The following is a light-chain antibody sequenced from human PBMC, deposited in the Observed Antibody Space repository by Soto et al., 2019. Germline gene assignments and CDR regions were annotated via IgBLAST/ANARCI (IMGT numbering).Light chain of an antibody. CDR1: QSVSSN. CDR2: GAS. J-gene: IGKJ4*01. V-gene: IGKV3-15*01. Sequence: EIVMTQSPATLSVSLGERATLSCRASQSVSSNLAWYQQKPGQAPRLLIYGASTRATAIPARFSGSGSGTESTLSISGLQSEDFAVYSCQQYNNWPLTFGGGTKVEIK. CDR3: QQYNNWPLT.